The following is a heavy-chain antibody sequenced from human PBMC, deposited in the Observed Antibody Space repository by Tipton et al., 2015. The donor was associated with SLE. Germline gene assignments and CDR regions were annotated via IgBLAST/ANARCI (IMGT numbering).Heavy chain of an antibody. CDR3: ARDRILNRVAAQDYYYYMDV. CDR1: GFTVSNNY. Sequence: SLRLSCAASGFTVSNNYMSWVRQAPGKGLEWVSVIYTGGRTYYADSVKGQFTISRDNSKNTLYLQMNSLRPEDTAVYYCARDRILNRVAAQDYYYYMDVWGKGTTVTVSS. D-gene: IGHD2-15*01. J-gene: IGHJ6*03. CDR2: IYTGGRT. V-gene: IGHV3-53*05.